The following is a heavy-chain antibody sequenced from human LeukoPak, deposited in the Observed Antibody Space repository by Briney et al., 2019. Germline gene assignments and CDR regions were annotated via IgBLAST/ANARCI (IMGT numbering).Heavy chain of an antibody. Sequence: AGGSLRLSCAASGFTFSSYAMSWVRQAPGKGLEWVSAISGSGGSTYYADSVKGRFTISRDNSKNTLYLQMNSLRAEDTAVYYCAKGHRYCSGGSCYLDYWGQGTLVTVSS. CDR3: AKGHRYCSGGSCYLDY. J-gene: IGHJ4*02. V-gene: IGHV3-23*01. D-gene: IGHD2-15*01. CDR1: GFTFSSYA. CDR2: ISGSGGST.